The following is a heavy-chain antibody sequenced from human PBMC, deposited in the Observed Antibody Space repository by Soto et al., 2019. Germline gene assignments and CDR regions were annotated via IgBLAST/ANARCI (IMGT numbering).Heavy chain of an antibody. J-gene: IGHJ4*02. CDR1: GFTFSNAW. CDR3: TRYYYDSSGYYYVDY. D-gene: IGHD3-22*01. V-gene: IGHV3-15*01. CDR2: IKSKTDGGKT. Sequence: GGSLRLSCAASGFTFSNAWMSWVRQAPGKGLEWVGRIKSKTDGGKTDYAAPVKSRFTISRDDSKNTLYLQMNSLKTEDTAVYYCTRYYYDSSGYYYVDYWGQGTLVTVSS.